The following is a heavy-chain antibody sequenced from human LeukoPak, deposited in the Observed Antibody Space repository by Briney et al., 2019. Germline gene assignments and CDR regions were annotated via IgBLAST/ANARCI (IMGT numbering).Heavy chain of an antibody. CDR1: GFTFSSYS. CDR3: ARLHLPGIAVAGTGY. V-gene: IGHV3-21*01. D-gene: IGHD6-19*01. CDR2: ISSSSSYI. Sequence: GGSLRLSCAASGFTFSSYSMNWVRQAPGEGLEWVSSISSSSSYIYYADSVKGRFTISRDNAKNSLYLQMNSLRAEDTAVYYCARLHLPGIAVAGTGYWGQGTLVTVSS. J-gene: IGHJ4*02.